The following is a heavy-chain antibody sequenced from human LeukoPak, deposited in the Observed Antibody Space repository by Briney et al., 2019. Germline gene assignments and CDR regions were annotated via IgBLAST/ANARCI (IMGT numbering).Heavy chain of an antibody. CDR2: IWYDGSNK. CDR3: ARDSGSYRYYFYGMDV. V-gene: IGHV3-33*01. D-gene: IGHD1-26*01. J-gene: IGHJ6*02. CDR1: GFTFSSYG. Sequence: GGSLRLSCAASGFTFSSYGMHWVRQAPGKGLEWVAVIWYDGSNKYYADSVKGRFTISRDNSKNTLCLQMNSLRAEDTAVYYCARDSGSYRYYFYGMDVWGQGTTVTVSS.